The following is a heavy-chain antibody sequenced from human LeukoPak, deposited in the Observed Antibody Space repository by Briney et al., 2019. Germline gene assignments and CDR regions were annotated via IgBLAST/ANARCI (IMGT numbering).Heavy chain of an antibody. CDR3: ARVLGSQIDY. Sequence: GGSLRLSCAASGFTFSGYWMHWVRQAPGKGLVWVSRINSDVSSTSYADSVKGRFTISRDNAKNTVYMQMNSLRAEDTAVYYCARVLGSQIDYWGQGTLVTVSS. J-gene: IGHJ4*02. D-gene: IGHD3-10*01. CDR2: INSDVSST. V-gene: IGHV3-74*01. CDR1: GFTFSGYW.